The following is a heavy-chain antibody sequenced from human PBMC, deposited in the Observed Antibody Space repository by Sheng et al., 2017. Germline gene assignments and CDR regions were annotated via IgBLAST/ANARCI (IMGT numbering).Heavy chain of an antibody. J-gene: IGHJ4*02. CDR1: GYTFTSYG. D-gene: IGHD3-10*01. V-gene: IGHV1-18*01. CDR2: ISAYNGNT. Sequence: QVQLVQSGAEVKKPGASVKVSCKASGYTFTSYGISWVRQAPGQGLEWMGWISAYNGNTNYAQKLQGRVTMTTDTSTSTAYMELRSLRSDDTAVYYCATTLNGVLWFRELWGAFDYWGQGTLVTVSS. CDR3: ATTLNGVLWFRELWGAFDY.